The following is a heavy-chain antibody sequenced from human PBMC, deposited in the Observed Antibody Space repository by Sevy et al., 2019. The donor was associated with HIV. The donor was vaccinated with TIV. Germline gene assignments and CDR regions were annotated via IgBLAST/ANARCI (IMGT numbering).Heavy chain of an antibody. CDR2: ISSSSYI. J-gene: IGHJ3*02. CDR3: AREITKDDAFDI. CDR1: GFTFSSYS. D-gene: IGHD3-16*01. V-gene: IGHV3-21*01. Sequence: GALRHSCAASGFTFSSYSMNWVRQAPGKGLEWVSSISSSSYIYYADSVKGRFTISIDNAKNSLYLQMNSLRAEDTAVYYWAREITKDDAFDIWGQGTMVTVSS.